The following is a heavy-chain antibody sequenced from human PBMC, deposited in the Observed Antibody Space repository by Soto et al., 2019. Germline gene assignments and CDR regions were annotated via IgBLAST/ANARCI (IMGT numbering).Heavy chain of an antibody. CDR3: AKLLVGSSASYYYTMDV. CDR1: GFTFSSHG. J-gene: IGHJ6*02. V-gene: IGHV3-30*18. CDR2: ISYDGNNK. Sequence: QVQLVESGGGVVQPGRSLRLSCAAAGFTFSSHGMHWVRQAPGKGLEWVAVISYDGNNKYYADSVKGRFTISRDNSKKTLYLKMSIRRAEDTALYYCAKLLVGSSASYYYTMDVWGQGTTVTVSS. D-gene: IGHD1-26*01.